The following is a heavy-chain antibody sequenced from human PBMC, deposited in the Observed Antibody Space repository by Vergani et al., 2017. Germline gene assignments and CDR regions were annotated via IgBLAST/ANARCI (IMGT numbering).Heavy chain of an antibody. D-gene: IGHD4-17*01. V-gene: IGHV1-69*02. Sequence: QVQLVQSGAEVKKPGSSVKVSCKASGGTFSSYTISWVRQAPGQGLEWMGRIIPILGIANYAQKFQGRVTITADESTSTAYMELSSLRSEDTAVYYCASNPYGDYGSDYYYYMDVWGKGTTVTVSS. CDR2: IIPILGIA. CDR1: GGTFSSYT. J-gene: IGHJ6*03. CDR3: ASNPYGDYGSDYYYYMDV.